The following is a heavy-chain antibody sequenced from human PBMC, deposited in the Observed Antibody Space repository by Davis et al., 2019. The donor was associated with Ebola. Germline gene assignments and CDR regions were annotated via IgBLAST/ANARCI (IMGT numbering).Heavy chain of an antibody. CDR2: IYYSGST. V-gene: IGHV4-39*07. CDR1: GFTFSSYS. J-gene: IGHJ4*02. D-gene: IGHD2-15*01. CDR3: ARESRVAATGSFDY. Sequence: ESLKISCAASGFTFSSYSMNWVRQAPGKGLEWIGSIYYSGSTYYNPSLKSRVTISVDTSKNQFSLKLSSVTAADTAVYYCARESRVAATGSFDYWGQGTLVTVSS.